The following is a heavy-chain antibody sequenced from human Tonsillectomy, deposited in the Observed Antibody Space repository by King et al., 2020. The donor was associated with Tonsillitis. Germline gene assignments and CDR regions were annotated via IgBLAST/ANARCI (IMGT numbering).Heavy chain of an antibody. Sequence: VQLVESGGGLVQPGDSLKLSCAASGFTFSGSAMHWVRQAPGKGLEWVGRIRNKDNDYATAYAASVKGRFTISRDDSKNTAYLQMNSLKTEDTAVYYCSSLRFCSGGSCYSGYGMDAWGQGTTVTVSS. V-gene: IGHV3-73*02. CDR2: IRNKDNDYAT. J-gene: IGHJ6*02. D-gene: IGHD2-15*01. CDR1: GFTFSGSA. CDR3: SSLRFCSGGSCYSGYGMDA.